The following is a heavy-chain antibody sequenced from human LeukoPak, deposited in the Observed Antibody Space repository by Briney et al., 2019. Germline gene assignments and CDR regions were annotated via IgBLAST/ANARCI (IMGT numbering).Heavy chain of an antibody. V-gene: IGHV3-7*01. Sequence: GGPLRLSCAASGFTFSSYWMSWFRQAPGKGLEWVANIKQDGSEKYYVDSVKGRFTMSRDNAKNSLYLQMNSLRAEDTAVYYCARDQDWSGHIFDYWGQGTLVTVSS. CDR3: ARDQDWSGHIFDY. CDR2: IKQDGSEK. D-gene: IGHD3-3*01. J-gene: IGHJ4*02. CDR1: GFTFSSYW.